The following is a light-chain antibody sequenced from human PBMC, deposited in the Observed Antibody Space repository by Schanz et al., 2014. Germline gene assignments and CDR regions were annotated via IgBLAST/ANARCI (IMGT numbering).Light chain of an antibody. CDR3: AAWDDSLNIFV. CDR2: TNN. Sequence: HSVLTQPPSASGTPGQRVTISCSGSTPNIGSNTINWYQQLPGTAPKLLIHTNNQRPSGVPDRFSASKSDTSASLAISGLQSEDEADYYCAAWDDSLNIFVFGSGTKLTVL. V-gene: IGLV1-44*01. J-gene: IGLJ1*01. CDR1: TPNIGSNT.